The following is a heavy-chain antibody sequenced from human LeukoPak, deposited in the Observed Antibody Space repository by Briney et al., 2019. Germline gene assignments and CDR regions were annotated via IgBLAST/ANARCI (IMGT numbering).Heavy chain of an antibody. CDR2: IYYSGSA. CDR3: ARKPILNNAWYYFDY. V-gene: IGHV4-39*07. CDR1: GGSVNSGTYY. J-gene: IGHJ4*02. Sequence: PSETLSLTCTVSGGSVNSGTYYWSWIRQPPGKGLEWIGNIYYSGSAYYNPSLKSRVTMSVDTSKNQFSLKLSSVTAADTAVYYCARKPILNNAWYYFDYWGQGTLVTVSS. D-gene: IGHD1/OR15-1a*01.